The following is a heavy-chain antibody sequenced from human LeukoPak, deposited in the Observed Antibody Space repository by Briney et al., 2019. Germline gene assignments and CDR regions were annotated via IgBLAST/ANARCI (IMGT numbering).Heavy chain of an antibody. J-gene: IGHJ4*02. CDR1: GFTFSSYA. CDR2: ISDSGSST. Sequence: PGGSLRLSCAASGFTFSSYAMSWVRQAPGKGLEWVSTISDSGSSTYYTDSVKGRFTFSRDNSKNTLHLQMNSLKTEDTAVYYCTTELIVGATHFDYWGQGTLVTVSS. D-gene: IGHD1-26*01. V-gene: IGHV3-23*01. CDR3: TTELIVGATHFDY.